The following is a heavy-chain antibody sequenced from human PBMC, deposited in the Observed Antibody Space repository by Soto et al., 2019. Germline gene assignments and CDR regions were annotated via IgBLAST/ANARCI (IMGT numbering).Heavy chain of an antibody. CDR2: INSDGSTT. D-gene: IGHD1-26*01. CDR3: VRDDVGVGIDY. CDR1: GFTFSSYW. J-gene: IGHJ4*02. V-gene: IGHV3-74*01. Sequence: GGALRLSCAASGFTFSSYWMHWVRRAPGRGLVWVSHINSDGSTTSYADSVEGRFTISRDNAKNTVYLQMNSLRAEDTAVYYCVRDDVGVGIDYWGLGTLVTVSS.